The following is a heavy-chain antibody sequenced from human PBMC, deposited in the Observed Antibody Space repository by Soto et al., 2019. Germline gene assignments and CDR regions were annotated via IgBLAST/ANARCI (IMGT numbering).Heavy chain of an antibody. V-gene: IGHV4-59*12. J-gene: IGHJ2*01. Sequence: SETLSLTCTVSGGSISSYYWSWIRQPPGKGLEWIGYIYYSGSTNYNPSLKSRVTISVDTSKNQFSLKLSSVTAADTAVYYCAREGDYCSGGSCYSVWYFDLWGRGTLVT. CDR3: AREGDYCSGGSCYSVWYFDL. CDR1: GGSISSYY. CDR2: IYYSGST. D-gene: IGHD2-15*01.